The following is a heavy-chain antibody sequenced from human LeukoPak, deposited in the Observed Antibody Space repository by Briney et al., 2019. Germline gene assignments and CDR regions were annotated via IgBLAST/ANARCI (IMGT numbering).Heavy chain of an antibody. D-gene: IGHD3-22*01. CDR1: GGSISSSGYY. Sequence: PSETLSLTCTVSGGSISSSGYYWGWIRKPPGKGLECIGIMSYSGSTYYNPSLKSRVTMSVDTSKNHFSLKLSSVTAADTAVYYCARQIYYDRSGYFYFNWGQGTLVTVSS. J-gene: IGHJ4*02. V-gene: IGHV4-39*01. CDR3: ARQIYYDRSGYFYFN. CDR2: MSYSGST.